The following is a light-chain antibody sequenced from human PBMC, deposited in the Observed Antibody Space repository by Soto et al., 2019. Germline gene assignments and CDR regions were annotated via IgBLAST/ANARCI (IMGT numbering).Light chain of an antibody. CDR1: SSDIGTYRY. CDR2: DVS. V-gene: IGLV2-14*03. Sequence: QSGLTQTASVSGFPGQSITISCSGTSSDIGTYRYVSWYQQKPGKAPKLLIFDVSHRPSGIPSRFSGSKSGNTASLTISGLQSDDEAEYYCTSYSTSNSIIFGGGTQLTVL. CDR3: TSYSTSNSII. J-gene: IGLJ2*01.